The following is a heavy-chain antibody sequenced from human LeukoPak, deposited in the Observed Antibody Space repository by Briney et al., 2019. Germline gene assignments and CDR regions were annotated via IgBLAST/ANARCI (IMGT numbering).Heavy chain of an antibody. Sequence: ASVKVSCKASGYTFTSYGISWVRQAPGQGLEWMGWISAYNGNTNYAQKLQGRVTMTTDTSTSTAYMELRSLRSDDTAVYYCARDEKFRSYPPLNWFDPWGQGTLVTVSS. J-gene: IGHJ5*02. CDR3: ARDEKFRSYPPLNWFDP. V-gene: IGHV1-18*01. D-gene: IGHD1-26*01. CDR1: GYTFTSYG. CDR2: ISAYNGNT.